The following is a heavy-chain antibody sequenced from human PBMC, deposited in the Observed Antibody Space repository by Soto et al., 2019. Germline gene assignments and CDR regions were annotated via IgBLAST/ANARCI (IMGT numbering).Heavy chain of an antibody. CDR1: GYTFTGYY. CDR2: INPNSGGT. J-gene: IGHJ6*02. CDR3: AREEQPSGYYYYYGMDV. Sequence: ASVKVSCKASGYTFTGYYMHWVRQAPGQGLEWMGWINPNSGGTNYAQKFQGWVTMTRDTSISTAYMELSRLRSDDTAVYYCAREEQPSGYYYYYGMDVWGQGTTVTVSS. D-gene: IGHD6-13*01. V-gene: IGHV1-2*04.